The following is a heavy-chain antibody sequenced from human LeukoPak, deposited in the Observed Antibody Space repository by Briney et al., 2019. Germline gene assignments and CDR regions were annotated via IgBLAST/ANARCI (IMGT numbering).Heavy chain of an antibody. CDR1: GGSISSGGYS. CDR3: AREGIALGRAFDI. CDR2: IYHSGST. J-gene: IGHJ3*02. Sequence: PSQTLSLTCAVSGGSISSGGYSWSWIRQPPGKGLEWIGYIYHSGSTYYNPSLKSRVTISVDRSKNQFSLKLSSVTAADTAVYYCAREGIALGRAFDIWGQETMVTVSS. D-gene: IGHD6-13*01. V-gene: IGHV4-30-2*01.